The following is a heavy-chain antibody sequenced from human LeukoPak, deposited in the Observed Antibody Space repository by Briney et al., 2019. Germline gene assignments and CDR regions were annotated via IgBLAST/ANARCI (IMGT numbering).Heavy chain of an antibody. V-gene: IGHV3-43*01. J-gene: IGHJ6*02. CDR3: AKTLGWLDSYGMDI. D-gene: IGHD3-9*01. CDR2: ISWDGGST. Sequence: GGSLRLSCAASGFTFDDYTMHWVRQAPGKGLEWVSLISWDGGSTYYADSVKGRFTISRDNSKNSLYLQMNSLRTEDTALYYCAKTLGWLDSYGMDIWGQGTTVTVSS. CDR1: GFTFDDYT.